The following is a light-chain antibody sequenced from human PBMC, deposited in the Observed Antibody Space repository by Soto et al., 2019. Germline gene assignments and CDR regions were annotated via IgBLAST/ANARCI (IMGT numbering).Light chain of an antibody. CDR1: SSDVGAYNY. Sequence: QSALTQPASVSGSPGQSITISCTGTSSDVGAYNYVSWYQHHPGKAPKLLIFEGSKRPSGVSYRFSGSKSGNTASLTISGLQAEDEADYHCCSYGGVSTFVLFGGGTKLTVL. CDR3: CSYGGVSTFVL. J-gene: IGLJ2*01. CDR2: EGS. V-gene: IGLV2-23*03.